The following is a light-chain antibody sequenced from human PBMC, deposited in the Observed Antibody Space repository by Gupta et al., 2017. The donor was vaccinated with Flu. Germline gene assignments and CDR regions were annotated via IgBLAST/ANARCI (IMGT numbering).Light chain of an antibody. V-gene: IGLV2-14*03. CDR1: SSDLGGYNY. Sequence: SALTQPASVSGSPGQSITISCTETSSDLGGYNYVSWYQHHPGKVPKLLIYDVSSRPSGVSNRFSGSKSGNTASLTISGLLAEDEADYYCSSFTGTITVFGGGTKLTV. CDR3: SSFTGTITV. CDR2: DVS. J-gene: IGLJ2*01.